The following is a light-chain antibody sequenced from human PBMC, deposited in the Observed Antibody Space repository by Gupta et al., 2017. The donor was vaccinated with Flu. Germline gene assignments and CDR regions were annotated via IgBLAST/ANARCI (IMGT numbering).Light chain of an antibody. CDR2: DAS. CDR1: EGITYY. CDR3: QKYNSDPWT. Sequence: EIQMTQSPSSLSASVGDRVTITCRASEGITYYLAWYQQKPGKPPKLLIYDASTLHSGVPSRFSGSGSGTXFTLTIXSLQPEDAATYYCQKYNSDPWTFGXGTKVEVK. J-gene: IGKJ1*01. V-gene: IGKV1-27*01.